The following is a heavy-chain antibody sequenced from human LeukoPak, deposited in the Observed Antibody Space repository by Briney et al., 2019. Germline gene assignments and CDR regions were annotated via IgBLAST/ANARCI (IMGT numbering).Heavy chain of an antibody. CDR2: ISSSGSTI. V-gene: IGHV3-48*03. CDR1: GFTFSSYE. J-gene: IGHJ6*03. CDR3: ARDPGTKWGPYYYYYMDV. Sequence: PGGSLRLSCAASGFTFSSYEMNWVRQAPGKGLEWVSYISSSGSTIYYADSVKGRFTISRDNAKNSLYLQMNSLRAEDTAVYYCARDPGTKWGPYYYYYMDVWGKGTTVTVSS. D-gene: IGHD7-27*01.